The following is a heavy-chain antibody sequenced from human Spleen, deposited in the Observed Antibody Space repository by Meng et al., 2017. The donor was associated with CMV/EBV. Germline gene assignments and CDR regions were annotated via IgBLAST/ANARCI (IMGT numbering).Heavy chain of an antibody. CDR1: GFTFSNAW. V-gene: IGHV3-15*01. CDR3: TRAQWLVLGYYYYGMDV. J-gene: IGHJ6*02. CDR2: IKSKTDGGTT. D-gene: IGHD6-19*01. Sequence: LSLTCAASGFTFSNAWMSWVRQAPGKGLEWVGRIKSKTDGGTTDYAAPVKGRFTISRDDSKNTLYLQMNSLKTEDTAVYYCTRAQWLVLGYYYYGMDVWGQGTTVTVSS.